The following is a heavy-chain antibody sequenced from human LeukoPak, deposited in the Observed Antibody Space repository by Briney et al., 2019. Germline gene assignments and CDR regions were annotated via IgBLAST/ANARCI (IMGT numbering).Heavy chain of an antibody. Sequence: GGSLRLSCAASGFTFSSYAMSWVRQAPGKGLEWVSAISGSGDSTYYADSVKGRFTISRDNSKNTLYLQMNSLRAEDTAVYYCAKDLEWELSYFDYWGQGTLVTVSS. CDR2: ISGSGDST. J-gene: IGHJ4*02. CDR3: AKDLEWELSYFDY. V-gene: IGHV3-23*01. D-gene: IGHD1-26*01. CDR1: GFTFSSYA.